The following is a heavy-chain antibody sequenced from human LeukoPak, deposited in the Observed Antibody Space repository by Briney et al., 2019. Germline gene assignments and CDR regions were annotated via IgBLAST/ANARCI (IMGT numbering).Heavy chain of an antibody. CDR2: IYHSGST. V-gene: IGHV4-30-2*02. CDR3: AKSSGWSYNWFDP. J-gene: IGHJ5*02. CDR1: GGSISSGGYY. Sequence: PSETLSLTCTVSGGSISSGGYYWSWIRQPPGKGLEWIGYIYHSGSTYYNPSLKSRVTISVDTSKNQFPLKLSSVTAADTAVYYCAKSSGWSYNWFDPWGQGTLVTVSS. D-gene: IGHD6-19*01.